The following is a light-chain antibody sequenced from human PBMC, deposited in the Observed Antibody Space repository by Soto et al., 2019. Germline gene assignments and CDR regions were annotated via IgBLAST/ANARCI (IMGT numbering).Light chain of an antibody. CDR1: SSDVGGYNY. V-gene: IGLV2-14*01. Sequence: QSVLAQPASVSGSPGQSITISCTGTSSDVGGYNYVSWYQQHPGKAPKLMIYDVSNRPSGVSNRFSGSKSGNTASLTISGLQAEDEVDYYSSSYTNTISLGVFRTGTKVTVL. CDR2: DVS. J-gene: IGLJ1*01. CDR3: SSYTNTISLGV.